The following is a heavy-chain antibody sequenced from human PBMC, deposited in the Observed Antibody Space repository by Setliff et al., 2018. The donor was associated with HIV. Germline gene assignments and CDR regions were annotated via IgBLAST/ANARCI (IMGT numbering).Heavy chain of an antibody. CDR1: GYTFTAYY. CDR2: INPNSGGT. Sequence: SVKVSCKASGYTFTAYYLHWVRQAPGQGLEWMGWINPNSGGTDYAQKFRGRVTMTRDTSISTAYMGLSRLTSDDTAVYYCARGPNYYDRGSYYNFDYWGEGTLVTVSS. CDR3: ARGPNYYDRGSYYNFDY. J-gene: IGHJ4*02. D-gene: IGHD3-22*01. V-gene: IGHV1-2*02.